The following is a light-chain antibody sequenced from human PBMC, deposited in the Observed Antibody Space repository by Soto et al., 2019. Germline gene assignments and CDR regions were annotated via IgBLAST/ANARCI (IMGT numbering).Light chain of an antibody. CDR1: SSDVGSHPL. J-gene: IGLJ1*01. Sequence: QSALTQPASVSGSPGQSITISCAGTSSDVGSHPLVSWYQQHPGKAPKLMISEDTIRPSGVSNRFSGSKSGNTASLTISGLQAEDEADYYCSSYTTSAPYVFGSGTKVTVL. CDR3: SSYTTSAPYV. CDR2: EDT. V-gene: IGLV2-14*02.